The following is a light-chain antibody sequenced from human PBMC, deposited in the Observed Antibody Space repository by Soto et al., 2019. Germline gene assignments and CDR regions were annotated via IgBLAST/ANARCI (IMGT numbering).Light chain of an antibody. J-gene: IGKJ4*01. V-gene: IGKV3-11*01. Sequence: EIVLTQSPATLSLSPGERATPSCRASQSVSSYLAWYQQKPGQAPRLLIYDASNRATGIPARFSGSGSGTDFTLTISSLEPEDFAVYYCQQRSNWPPFTFGGGTKVDIK. CDR1: QSVSSY. CDR3: QQRSNWPPFT. CDR2: DAS.